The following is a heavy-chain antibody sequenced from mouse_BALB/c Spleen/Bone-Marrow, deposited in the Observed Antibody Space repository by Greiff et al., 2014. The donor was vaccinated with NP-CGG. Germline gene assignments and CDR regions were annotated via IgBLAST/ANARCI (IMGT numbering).Heavy chain of an antibody. CDR3: ARGDGKYAFAY. Sequence: QGQLKGAGGEMVKPGASVKLSCKASGYTFTTYWVQGGEQRPGQGLEWIGEINPSNGRTNYNEKFKRKATLTVDKSSSTAYMQLSSLTSEDSAVYYCARGDGKYAFAYWGQGTLVTVSA. CDR2: INPSNGRT. D-gene: IGHD2-1*01. CDR1: GYTFTTYW. J-gene: IGHJ3*01. V-gene: IGHV1S81*02.